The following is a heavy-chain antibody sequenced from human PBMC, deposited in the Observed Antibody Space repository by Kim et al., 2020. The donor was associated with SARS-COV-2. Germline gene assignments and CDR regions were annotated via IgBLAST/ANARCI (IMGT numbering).Heavy chain of an antibody. D-gene: IGHD3-10*01. CDR3: ARTKQYYYGSGTERSRYY. J-gene: IGHJ6*01. CDR1: GGSFSGYY. CDR2: INHSGST. Sequence: SETLSLTCAVYGGSFSGYYWSWIRQPPGKGLEWIGEINHSGSTNYNPSLKSRVTISVDTSKNQFSLKLSSVTAADTAVYYCARTKQYYYGSGTERSRYY. V-gene: IGHV4-34*01.